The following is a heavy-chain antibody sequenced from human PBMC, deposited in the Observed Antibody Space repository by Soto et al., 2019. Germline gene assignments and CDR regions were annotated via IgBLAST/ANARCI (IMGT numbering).Heavy chain of an antibody. CDR2: ISWNSGSI. J-gene: IGHJ3*02. D-gene: IGHD3-3*01. CDR1: GFTFDDYA. CDR3: AKDSGSITIFGVATPNDAFDI. V-gene: IGHV3-9*01. Sequence: GGSLRLSCAASGFTFDDYAMHWVRQAPGKGLEWVSGISWNSGSIGYADSVKGRFTISRDNAKNSLYLQMNSLRAEDTALYYCAKDSGSITIFGVATPNDAFDIWGKGTMVPVSS.